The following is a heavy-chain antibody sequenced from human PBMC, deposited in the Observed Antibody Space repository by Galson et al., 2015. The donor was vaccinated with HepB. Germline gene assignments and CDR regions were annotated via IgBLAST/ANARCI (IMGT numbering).Heavy chain of an antibody. CDR1: GASISGGGYY. Sequence: TLSLTCTVSGASISGGGYYWSRARQHPGKGLEWIGYIYYSASTYHNPSLKGRVTMSVDTSKNQFSLKLSSATATDTAVYYRARDLGSSYGSGAPRPQPYNWFDPWGQGTLVTVSS. V-gene: IGHV4-31*03. CDR3: ARDLGSSYGSGAPRPQPYNWFDP. D-gene: IGHD3-10*01. J-gene: IGHJ5*02. CDR2: IYYSAST.